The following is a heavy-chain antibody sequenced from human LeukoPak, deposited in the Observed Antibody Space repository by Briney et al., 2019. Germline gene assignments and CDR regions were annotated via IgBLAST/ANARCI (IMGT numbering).Heavy chain of an antibody. Sequence: PGGSLRLSCAASGFTVSSSYMSWVRQAPGKGLEWVSVIYAGGTTYYPDSVKGRFTISRDNSKNTLHLQMSSLRAEDTALYYCVKDRCDRTTCPEVWGQGTLVTVSS. CDR2: IYAGGTT. CDR3: VKDRCDRTTCPEV. J-gene: IGHJ4*02. CDR1: GFTVSSSY. D-gene: IGHD2-2*01. V-gene: IGHV3-53*01.